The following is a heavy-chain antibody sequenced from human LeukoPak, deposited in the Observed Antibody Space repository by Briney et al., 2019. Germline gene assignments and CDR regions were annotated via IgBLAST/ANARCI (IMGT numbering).Heavy chain of an antibody. J-gene: IGHJ4*02. D-gene: IGHD6-13*01. CDR1: GFTFSSYA. V-gene: IGHV3-23*01. Sequence: GGSLRLSCAASGFTFSSYAMSWVRQAPGKGLEWVSAISGSGGSTYYAGSVKGRFTISRDNSKNTLYLQMNSLRAEDTAVYYCAKDEEGYSSSWSPFDYWGQGTLVTVPS. CDR2: ISGSGGST. CDR3: AKDEEGYSSSWSPFDY.